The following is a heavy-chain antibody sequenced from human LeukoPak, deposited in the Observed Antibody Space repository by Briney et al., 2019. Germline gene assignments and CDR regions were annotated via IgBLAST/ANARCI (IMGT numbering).Heavy chain of an antibody. CDR2: MKQDGRVR. CDR3: ARDRGSGFDP. V-gene: IGHV3-7*01. Sequence: GGSLRLSCEGSGFSFSSSWMTWVRQAPGKGLEWVANMKQDGRVRNYVDSVKGRFTISRDNAKNSLYLQMNSLRPDDTAVYYCARDRGSGFDPWGQGTLVSVSS. J-gene: IGHJ5*02. CDR1: GFSFSSSW. D-gene: IGHD3-10*01.